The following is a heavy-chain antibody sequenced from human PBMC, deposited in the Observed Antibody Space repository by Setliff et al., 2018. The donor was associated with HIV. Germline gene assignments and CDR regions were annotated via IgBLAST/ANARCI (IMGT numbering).Heavy chain of an antibody. CDR3: ARSTVGAGASFP. CDR2: MYHTGST. Sequence: SETLSLTCAVSGYSISSGCYWGWIRQPPGKGLEWIGSMYHTGSTYYSPSLNSRFTISVDTSKNQFSLKLRSVTAADTAVYYCARSTVGAGASFPWGRGSLVTVSS. J-gene: IGHJ5*02. D-gene: IGHD1-26*01. V-gene: IGHV4-38-2*01. CDR1: GYSISSGCY.